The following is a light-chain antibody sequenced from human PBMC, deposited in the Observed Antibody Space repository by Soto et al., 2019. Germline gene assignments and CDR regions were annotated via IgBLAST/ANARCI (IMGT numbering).Light chain of an antibody. CDR2: ASS. CDR1: QAMSSS. J-gene: IGKJ2*01. Sequence: DIQLTQSPSFLSASVGDRVTVTCRASQAMSSSLAWYQQKPAQAPKLLIYASSTLQSAVPPRFSGSGSGTEFTLTISSLQPEDFAAYYCQQRNPFSLTFGPGTKLEI. CDR3: QQRNPFSLT. V-gene: IGKV1-9*01.